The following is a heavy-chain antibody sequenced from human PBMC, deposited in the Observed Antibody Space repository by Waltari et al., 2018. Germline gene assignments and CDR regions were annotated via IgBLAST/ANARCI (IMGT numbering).Heavy chain of an antibody. Sequence: QLQLQESGPGLVKPSETLSLTCTVSGGSISSSIYYWGWMRQPPGQVLEWSGSIYYSGSNYYNPSLKGRVTISVDTSKNQFSLKLSSVTAADTAVYYCARDAGSSINWFDPWGQGTLVTVSS. CDR3: ARDAGSSINWFDP. J-gene: IGHJ5*02. D-gene: IGHD6-13*01. CDR1: GGSISSSIYY. V-gene: IGHV4-39*07. CDR2: IYYSGSN.